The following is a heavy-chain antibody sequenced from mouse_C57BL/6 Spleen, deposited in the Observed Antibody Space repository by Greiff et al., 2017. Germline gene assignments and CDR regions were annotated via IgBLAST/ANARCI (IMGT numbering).Heavy chain of an antibody. J-gene: IGHJ4*01. CDR2: IEPSDSET. V-gene: IGHV1-52*01. Sequence: QVQLQQPGAELVRPGSSVQLSCKASGSTFTSYWLHWVKQRPIQGLEWIGNIEPSDSETHYNQTFKDKATLTVDKSSSTAYMQLSSLTSEDSAVYYSARRLGRGYAMDYWGQGTSVTVSS. CDR1: GSTFTSYW. D-gene: IGHD4-1*01. CDR3: ARRLGRGYAMDY.